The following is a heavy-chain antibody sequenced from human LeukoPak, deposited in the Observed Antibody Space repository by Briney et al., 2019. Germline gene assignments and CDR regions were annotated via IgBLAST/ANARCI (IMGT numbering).Heavy chain of an antibody. V-gene: IGHV3-21*01. CDR2: ISSSSSYI. CDR1: GFTFSSYS. J-gene: IGHJ6*02. D-gene: IGHD2-2*01. CDR3: ARYCSSTSCPTYYYYGMDV. Sequence: GGSLRLSCAASGFTFSSYSMNWVRQAPGKGLEWVSSISSSSSYIYYADSVKGRFTISRDNAKNSLYLQMNSLRAEDTAVYYCARYCSSTSCPTYYYYGMDVWGQGTPVTVSS.